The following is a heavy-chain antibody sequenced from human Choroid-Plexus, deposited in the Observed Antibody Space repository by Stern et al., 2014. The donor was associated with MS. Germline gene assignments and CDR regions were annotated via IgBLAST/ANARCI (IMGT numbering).Heavy chain of an antibody. CDR1: GFTFNNDW. J-gene: IGHJ4*02. D-gene: IGHD3-10*02. CDR3: GADVSYQCSGEIDF. Sequence: EVQLVESGGGLVKPGGTLRLSCAVSGFTFNNDWMSWVRQAPGKGLEWIGRIKCNADEKEYPATVKSRFIISRDDTNPTLLLKMNGMITEDTAVYFCGADVSYQCSGEIDFWGQGTLVTVSS. CDR2: IKCNADEK. V-gene: IGHV3-15*01.